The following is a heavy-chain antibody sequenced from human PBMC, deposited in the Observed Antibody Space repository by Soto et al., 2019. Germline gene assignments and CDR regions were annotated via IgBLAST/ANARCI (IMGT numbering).Heavy chain of an antibody. D-gene: IGHD3-3*01. CDR2: IRSKAYGGTT. Sequence: GGSLRLSCTASGFTFGDYAMSWFRQAPGKGLEWVGFIRSKAYGGTTEYAASVKGRFTISRDDSKSIAYLQMNSLKTEDTAVYYCSHYDFWSGSLYGMDVWGQGTTVTVSS. CDR3: SHYDFWSGSLYGMDV. CDR1: GFTFGDYA. V-gene: IGHV3-49*03. J-gene: IGHJ6*02.